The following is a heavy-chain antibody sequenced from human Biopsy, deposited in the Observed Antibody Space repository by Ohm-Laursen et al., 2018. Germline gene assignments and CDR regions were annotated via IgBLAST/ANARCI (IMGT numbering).Heavy chain of an antibody. CDR1: GGSISIGGSY. CDR3: ARDRGQNYFDY. J-gene: IGHJ4*02. V-gene: IGHV4-31*03. Sequence: TLSLTCTVSGGSISIGGSYWSWIRPHPGKGLEWIGYIYYNGNTNYNPSLKSRVSMSVDTSKNQFSLKLSSVTVADTAVYFCARDRGQNYFDYWGQGIPDTVSS. CDR2: IYYNGNT.